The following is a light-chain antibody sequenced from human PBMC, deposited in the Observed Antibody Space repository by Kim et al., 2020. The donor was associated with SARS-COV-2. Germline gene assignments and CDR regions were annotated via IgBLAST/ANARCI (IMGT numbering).Light chain of an antibody. CDR2: KAS. CDR3: QQYNSYWT. J-gene: IGKJ1*01. CDR1: HSISQW. V-gene: IGKV1-5*03. Sequence: DIQMTQSPSTLSASVGDKVTITCRASHSISQWLAWYQQKPGRAPTLLVYKASSLKSGVPSRFSGSGTGTEFTLTISSLQPDDVATYYSQQYNSYWTLGQGTKVDIK.